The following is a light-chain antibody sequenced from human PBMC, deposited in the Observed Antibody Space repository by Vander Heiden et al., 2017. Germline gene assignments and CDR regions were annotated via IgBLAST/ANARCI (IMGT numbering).Light chain of an antibody. CDR1: QSVLYSSNNNNY. V-gene: IGKV4-1*01. CDR2: WAS. CDR3: QQYYSPPHT. J-gene: IGKJ2*01. Sequence: DIVITQSPDSLDVSLAERATINCKSSQSVLYSSNNNNYLAWYQQKPGQPPKLLIYWASTRESGVPDRFSGSGSGTDFTLTISSLQAEDVAVYYCQQYYSPPHTFGQGTKLEIK.